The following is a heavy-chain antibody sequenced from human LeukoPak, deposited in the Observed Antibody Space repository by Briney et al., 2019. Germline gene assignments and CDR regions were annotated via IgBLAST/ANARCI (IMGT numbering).Heavy chain of an antibody. J-gene: IGHJ6*02. D-gene: IGHD6-13*01. CDR1: GGTFSSYA. Sequence: ASVKVSCKASGGTFSSYAISWVRQAPGQGLEWMGRIIPILGIAKYAQKFQGRVTITADKSTSTAYMELSSLRSEDTAVYYCARNVIAAAATEGYYYYGMDVWGQGTTVTVSS. CDR3: ARNVIAAAATEGYYYYGMDV. CDR2: IIPILGIA. V-gene: IGHV1-69*04.